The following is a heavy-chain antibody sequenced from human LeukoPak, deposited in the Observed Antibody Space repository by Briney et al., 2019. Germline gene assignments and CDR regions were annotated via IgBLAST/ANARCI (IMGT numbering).Heavy chain of an antibody. CDR3: AREQGYCSGGSCSRGWFDP. CDR1: GGSFSGYY. J-gene: IGHJ5*02. Sequence: SETLSFTCAVYGGSFSGYYWSWIRQPPGKGLEWIREIKHSGSTNYNPSLKSRVTISVDTSKNQFSLKLSSVTAADTAVYYCAREQGYCSGGSCSRGWFDPWGQGTLVTVSS. D-gene: IGHD2-15*01. CDR2: IKHSGST. V-gene: IGHV4-34*01.